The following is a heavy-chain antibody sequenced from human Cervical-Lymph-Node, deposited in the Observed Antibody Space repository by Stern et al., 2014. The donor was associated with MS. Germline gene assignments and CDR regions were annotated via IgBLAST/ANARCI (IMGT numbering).Heavy chain of an antibody. CDR1: GDTFSSYT. J-gene: IGHJ4*02. CDR3: TRGPYHGGYLNFDY. V-gene: IGHV1-69*02. Sequence: QVQLGQSGAEVKKPGSSVRVSCKASGDTFSSYTVSWVRQAPGQGLEWMGRIIPIHGIPNYAQRFQARLTITADKSTSTAYMELISLTFDDTAMYYCTRGPYHGGYLNFDYWGQGTQVTVSS. D-gene: IGHD1-26*01. CDR2: IIPIHGIP.